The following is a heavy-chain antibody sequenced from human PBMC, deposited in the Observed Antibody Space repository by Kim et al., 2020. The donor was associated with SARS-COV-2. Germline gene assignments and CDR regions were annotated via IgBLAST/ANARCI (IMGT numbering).Heavy chain of an antibody. CDR1: GGSISSSSYY. V-gene: IGHV4-39*01. J-gene: IGHJ4*02. Sequence: SETLSLTCTVSGGSISSSSYYWGWIRQPPGKGLEWIGSIYYSGSTYYNPSLKSRVTISVDTSKNQFSLKLSSVTAADTAVYYCARHVANGSSGWGLGPPGYWGQGTLVTVSS. CDR2: IYYSGST. D-gene: IGHD6-19*01. CDR3: ARHVANGSSGWGLGPPGY.